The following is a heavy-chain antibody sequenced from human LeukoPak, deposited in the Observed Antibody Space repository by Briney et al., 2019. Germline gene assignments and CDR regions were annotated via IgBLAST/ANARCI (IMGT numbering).Heavy chain of an antibody. CDR3: AKGFYNDAIFDY. CDR2: INGDGSVN. CDR1: GFSFSSSW. V-gene: IGHV3-7*01. J-gene: IGHJ4*02. D-gene: IGHD1-1*01. Sequence: GGSLRLSCAGSGFSFSSSWMYWVRQAPGKGLEWVANINGDGSVNHYVDSVRGRFTIPRDNAKNSLYLQMNSLRAEDTAVFYCAKGFYNDAIFDYWGQGTLVTVSS.